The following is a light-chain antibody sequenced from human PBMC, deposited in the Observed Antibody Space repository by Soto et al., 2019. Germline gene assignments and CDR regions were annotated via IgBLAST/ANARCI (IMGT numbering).Light chain of an antibody. CDR2: DAS. V-gene: IGKV1-12*01. CDR1: QGFSRW. CDR3: QQANSFPFT. Sequence: DIQMTQSPSSVSASVGDRVTITCRASQGFSRWLAWYQQKPGKAPNLLIYDASRLQSGVQPRFSDRGYGTEFTLTLSSLQPEDFATYYCQQANSFPFTFGPGTKLDVK. J-gene: IGKJ3*01.